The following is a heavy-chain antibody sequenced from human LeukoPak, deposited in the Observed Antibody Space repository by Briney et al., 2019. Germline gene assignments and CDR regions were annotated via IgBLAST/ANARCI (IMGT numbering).Heavy chain of an antibody. D-gene: IGHD3-10*01. CDR2: INSDGSST. CDR3: ARDRPSLLWFGELSGWFDP. CDR1: GFTFSSYW. J-gene: IGHJ5*02. V-gene: IGHV3-74*01. Sequence: PGGSLRLSCAASGFTFSSYWMHWVRQAPGKGLAWVSRINSDGSSTSYADSVKGRFTISRDNAKNTLYLQMNSLRAEDTAVYYCARDRPSLLWFGELSGWFDPWGQGTLVTVSS.